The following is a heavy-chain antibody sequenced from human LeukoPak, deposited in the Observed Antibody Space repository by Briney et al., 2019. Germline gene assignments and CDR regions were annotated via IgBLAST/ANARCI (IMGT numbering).Heavy chain of an antibody. D-gene: IGHD2-15*01. Sequence: SETLSLTCTVSGDSISSSYYYWNWIRQPAGKGLEWIGHIYTSGNTNYNPSLKSRVTMSVGTSENQFSLKLSSVTAADTAVYYCARVAAKTVDYWGQGTLVTVSS. J-gene: IGHJ4*02. CDR2: IYTSGNT. CDR3: ARVAAKTVDY. CDR1: GDSISSSYYY. V-gene: IGHV4-61*09.